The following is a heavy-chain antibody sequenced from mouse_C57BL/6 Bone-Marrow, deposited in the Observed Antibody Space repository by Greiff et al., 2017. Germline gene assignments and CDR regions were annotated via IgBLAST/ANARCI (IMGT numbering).Heavy chain of an antibody. Sequence: QVQLQQSGAELVKPGASVKLSCKASGYTFTSYWMHWVKQRPGQGLEWIGMIHPNSGSTNYNEKFKSKATLTVDKSSSTAYMQLSSLTSEDSAVSYCEREITTGVAWYFDVWGTGTTVTVSS. CDR3: EREITTGVAWYFDV. V-gene: IGHV1-64*01. CDR2: IHPNSGST. J-gene: IGHJ1*03. D-gene: IGHD1-1*01. CDR1: GYTFTSYW.